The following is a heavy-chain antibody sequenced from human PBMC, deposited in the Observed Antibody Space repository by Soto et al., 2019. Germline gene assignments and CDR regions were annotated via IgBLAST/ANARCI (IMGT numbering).Heavy chain of an antibody. V-gene: IGHV1-2*02. CDR2: INPNSGGT. Sequence: QVQLVQSGAEVKKPGASVKVSCKASGYTFTGYYMHWVRQAPGQGLEWMGWINPNSGGTNYAQKVSGKVTNDRDKFLRPGLIELSRLRSDDTAVYYCARSIVVVVAAPDYWGQGTLVTVSS. CDR1: GYTFTGYY. J-gene: IGHJ4*02. CDR3: ARSIVVVVAAPDY. D-gene: IGHD2-15*01.